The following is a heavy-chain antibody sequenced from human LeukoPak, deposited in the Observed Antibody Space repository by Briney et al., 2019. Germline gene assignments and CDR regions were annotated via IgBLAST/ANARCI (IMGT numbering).Heavy chain of an antibody. J-gene: IGHJ4*02. CDR3: AKRGVVIRVILVGFHKEAYYFDS. CDR2: ISESGGRT. V-gene: IGHV3-23*01. CDR1: GITLSNDG. D-gene: IGHD3-22*01. Sequence: GGSLRLSCAVSGITLSNDGMSWVRLAPGKGLEWVAGISESGGRTNYAHSVKGRFTISRDNPKHSLYLQMTSLRAEDTAVYFCAKRGVVIRVILVGFHKEAYYFDSWGQGALVTVSS.